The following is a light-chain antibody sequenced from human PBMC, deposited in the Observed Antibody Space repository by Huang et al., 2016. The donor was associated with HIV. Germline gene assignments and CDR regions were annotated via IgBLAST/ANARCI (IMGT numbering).Light chain of an antibody. Sequence: EIVLTQSPATLSLSPGERATLSCRASQSVARHLAWYQQKPGQAPRLLIYDASNRVTGIPARFSGSGSGTDFTLTISSLEPEDFAVYYCQQRSNWPRTFGQGTKVEIK. CDR1: QSVARH. CDR2: DAS. V-gene: IGKV3-11*01. J-gene: IGKJ1*01. CDR3: QQRSNWPRT.